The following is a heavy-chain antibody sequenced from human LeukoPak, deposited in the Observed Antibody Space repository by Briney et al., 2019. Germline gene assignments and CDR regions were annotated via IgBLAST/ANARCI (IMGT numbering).Heavy chain of an antibody. D-gene: IGHD2-2*01. CDR2: ISKSGDDT. CDR1: GFDFSTYA. CDR3: ARIPEY. Sequence: PGGSLRLSCAASGFDFSTYAMHWVRLTPGKGLEFVSAISKSGDDTSYGNDVKGRFTISRDNIKNTVDLEMRSLRVDDTGIYYCARIPEYWGQGTVVTVSS. J-gene: IGHJ1*01. V-gene: IGHV3-64*01.